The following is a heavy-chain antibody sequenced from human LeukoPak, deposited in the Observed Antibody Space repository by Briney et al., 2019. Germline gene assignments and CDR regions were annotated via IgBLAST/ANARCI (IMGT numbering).Heavy chain of an antibody. V-gene: IGHV4-59*01. J-gene: IGHJ4*02. CDR1: GGSFSGYY. Sequence: SETLSLTCAVYGGSFSGYYWSWIRQPPGKGLEWLGYIYYSGSTNYNPSLKSRVTMSVDTSKNQFSLKLSSVTAADTAVYYCARSGDYYDSSGYYPYDYWGQGTLVTVSS. D-gene: IGHD3-22*01. CDR2: IYYSGST. CDR3: ARSGDYYDSSGYYPYDY.